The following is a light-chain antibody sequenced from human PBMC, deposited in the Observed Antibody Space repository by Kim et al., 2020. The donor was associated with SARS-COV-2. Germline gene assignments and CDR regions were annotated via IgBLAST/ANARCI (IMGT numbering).Light chain of an antibody. CDR1: TTDH. J-gene: IGLJ2*01. CDR2: DVY. V-gene: IGLV2-14*02. CDR3: SSYTRTHTLL. Sequence: VSGSPRQSITISGTGTTTDHVSWYQQYPGKAPKLMIYDVYKWPSGVSHRFSGSKSDNTASLTISGLQADDEAAYYCSSYTRTHTLLFGGGTKVTVL.